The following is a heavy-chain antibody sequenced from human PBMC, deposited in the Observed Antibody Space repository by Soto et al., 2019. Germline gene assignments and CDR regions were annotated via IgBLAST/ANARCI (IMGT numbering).Heavy chain of an antibody. CDR2: INAGNGNT. V-gene: IGHV1-3*01. J-gene: IGHJ4*02. CDR3: AREGYSYGSTYFDS. CDR1: GYTFTSYA. Sequence: ALVKVSGKASGYTFTSYAMHWVRQAPGQRLEWMGWINAGNGNTKYSQKFQGRVTITRDTSASTAYMELSSLRSEDTAVYYCAREGYSYGSTYFDSWGREPLVPAPS. D-gene: IGHD5-18*01.